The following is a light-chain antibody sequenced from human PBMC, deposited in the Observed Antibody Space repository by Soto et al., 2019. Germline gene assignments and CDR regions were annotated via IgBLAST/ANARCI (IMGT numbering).Light chain of an antibody. CDR3: SSYTTSSTVV. CDR2: DVD. Sequence: QSALAQPASISGSPGQSITISCTGTNSDDGGYNYVSWYQQYPGKAPKLMIYDVDNRPSGVSYRFSGSKSGKTASLTISGLQAEDEADYYCSSYTTSSTVVFGGGTKLTVL. J-gene: IGLJ2*01. CDR1: NSDDGGYNY. V-gene: IGLV2-14*01.